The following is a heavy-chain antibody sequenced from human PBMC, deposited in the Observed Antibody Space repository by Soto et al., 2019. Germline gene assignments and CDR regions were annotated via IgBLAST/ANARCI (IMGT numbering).Heavy chain of an antibody. CDR1: GGTFSTYT. V-gene: IGHV1-69*02. D-gene: IGHD6-19*01. J-gene: IGHJ3*02. CDR3: ARRIAVAGTGRRTGTFDI. CDR2: IIPIIGII. Sequence: GASVKVSCKASGGTFSTYTITWVRQAPGQGLEWMGRIIPIIGIINYAQKFQGRVTMTTDTSTSTAYMEVRSLRSDDTAMYYCARRIAVAGTGRRTGTFDIWGQGTMVTVSS.